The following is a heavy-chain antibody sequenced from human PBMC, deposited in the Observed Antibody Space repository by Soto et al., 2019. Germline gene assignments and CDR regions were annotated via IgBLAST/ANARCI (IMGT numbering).Heavy chain of an antibody. V-gene: IGHV3-73*01. J-gene: IGHJ5*02. CDR2: IRSKANSYAT. CDR3: TREAITIFGVVIPVDP. D-gene: IGHD3-3*01. CDR1: GFTFSGSA. Sequence: EVQLVESGGGLVQPGGSLKLSCAASGFTFSGSAMHWVRQASGKGLEWVGRIRSKANSYATAYAASVKGRFTISRDDSKITAYLQMNSLKTEDTAVYYCTREAITIFGVVIPVDPWGQGTLVTVSS.